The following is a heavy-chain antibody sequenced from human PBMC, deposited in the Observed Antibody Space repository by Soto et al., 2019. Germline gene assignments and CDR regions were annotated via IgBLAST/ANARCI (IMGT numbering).Heavy chain of an antibody. V-gene: IGHV4-39*01. J-gene: IGHJ6*02. CDR2: IYYSGST. D-gene: IGHD3-10*01. CDR3: ARVLPLYYYGMAV. CDR1: GGSISSSSYY. Sequence: PSETLSLTCTVSGGSISSSSYYWGWIRQPPGKGLEWIGSIYYSGSTYYNPSLKSRVTISVDTSKNQFSLKLSSVTAADTAVYYCARVLPLYYYGMAVWGQGTTVTVSS.